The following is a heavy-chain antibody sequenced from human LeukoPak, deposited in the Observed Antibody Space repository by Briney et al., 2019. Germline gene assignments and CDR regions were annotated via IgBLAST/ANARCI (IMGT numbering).Heavy chain of an antibody. CDR3: ATSPPLHYSGSYETLDY. CDR2: ISYDGGKK. CDR1: GFTFSTYT. V-gene: IGHV3-30-3*01. Sequence: GRSLRLSCAASGFTFSTYTMHWVRQASGKGLEWVTFISYDGGKKYNADSVKGRFTISRDNSKNTLYLQMDNLRTEDTAVYYCATSPPLHYSGSYETLDYWGQGTLVTVSS. D-gene: IGHD1-26*01. J-gene: IGHJ4*02.